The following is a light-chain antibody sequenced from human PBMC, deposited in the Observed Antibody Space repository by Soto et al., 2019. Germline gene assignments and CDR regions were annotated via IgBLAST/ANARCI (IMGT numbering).Light chain of an antibody. V-gene: IGLV2-14*03. J-gene: IGLJ2*01. CDR3: SSYTCVIAVV. CDR1: SNDIGAYDY. CDR2: DVT. Sequence: QSALTQPASVSGSPGQSITISCTGTSNDIGAYDYVSWYQQHPGKAPKLLIFDVTYRPSGVSDRFSGSKSGRTASLTISGLQSEDEADYYCSSYTCVIAVVFGGGTKLTVL.